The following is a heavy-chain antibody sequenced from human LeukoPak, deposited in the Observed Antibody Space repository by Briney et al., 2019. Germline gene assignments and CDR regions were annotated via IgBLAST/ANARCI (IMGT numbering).Heavy chain of an antibody. V-gene: IGHV4-59*01. CDR3: ARGYGYNSEY. Sequence: SETLSLTCTVSGGSISSYYWSWIRQPPGKGLEWIGYIYYSGSTNYNPSLKSRVTISVDTSKNQFSLKLTSVTAADTAVYYCARGYGYNSEYWGQGTLVTVSP. CDR2: IYYSGST. J-gene: IGHJ4*02. CDR1: GGSISSYY. D-gene: IGHD5-24*01.